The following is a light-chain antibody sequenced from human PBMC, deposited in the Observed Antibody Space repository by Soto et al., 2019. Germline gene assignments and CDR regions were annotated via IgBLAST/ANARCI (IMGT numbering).Light chain of an antibody. CDR1: PSVRTN. J-gene: IGKJ1*01. V-gene: IGKV3-15*01. CDR2: GAS. CDR3: QQYHNWWT. Sequence: VMTQSPATLSVSPGERATLSCRASPSVRTNLAWYQQRRGQAPRLLIYGASTRATGIPARFSGSGSGTEFTLTISSLQSEDFGVYYCQQYHNWWTFGQGTKVEIK.